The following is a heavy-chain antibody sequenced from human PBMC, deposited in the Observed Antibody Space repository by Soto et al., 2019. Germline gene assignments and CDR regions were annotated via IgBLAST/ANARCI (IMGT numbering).Heavy chain of an antibody. D-gene: IGHD3-10*01. CDR1: GYTFTNYY. CDR3: SRLTTMVREINDDPFDF. CDR2: INPTGGRA. J-gene: IGHJ3*01. Sequence: ASVKVSCKASGYTFTNYYLHWVRQAPGQGLEWMGVINPTGGRASYAPKFQGRVTLTRDTSTSTAYMELSSLRSDDTAVYFCSRLTTMVREINDDPFDFWGQGTLVTV. V-gene: IGHV1-46*03.